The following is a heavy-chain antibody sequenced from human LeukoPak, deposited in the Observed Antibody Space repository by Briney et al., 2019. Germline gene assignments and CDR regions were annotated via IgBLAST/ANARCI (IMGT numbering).Heavy chain of an antibody. V-gene: IGHV4-61*02. CDR3: AADFSH. Sequence: PSETLSLTCTVSGGSISSSSYYWSWIRQPAGKGLEWIGRIYTSGTTNYNPSLKSRVTISVDTSKNQFSLKLNSVTAADTAVYYCAADFSHWGQGTLVTVSS. J-gene: IGHJ4*02. CDR1: GGSISSSSYY. CDR2: IYTSGTT.